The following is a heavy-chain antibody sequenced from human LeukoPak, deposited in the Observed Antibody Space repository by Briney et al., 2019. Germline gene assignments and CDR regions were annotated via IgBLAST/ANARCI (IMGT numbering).Heavy chain of an antibody. V-gene: IGHV4-59*01. Sequence: SETLSLTCTVSGGSISSYYWSWIRQPPGKGLEWIGYIYYSGSTNYNPSLKSRITISVDTSKNQFSLKLNSVTAADTAVYYCARGPPEGPDNWFDSWGQGTLVTVSS. CDR1: GGSISSYY. J-gene: IGHJ5*01. CDR2: IYYSGST. CDR3: ARGPPEGPDNWFDS.